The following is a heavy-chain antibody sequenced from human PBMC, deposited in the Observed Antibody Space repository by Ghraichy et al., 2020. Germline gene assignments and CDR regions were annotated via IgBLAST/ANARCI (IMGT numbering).Heavy chain of an antibody. J-gene: IGHJ4*02. D-gene: IGHD3-16*01. Sequence: GSLRLSCAASGFNFSTYAMNWVRQAPGMGLEWVSSISPSGGSTYYADSVTGHFTVSRDNTKNTVFLQLYTLRIDDTAKYFCARGGLPGGRLRAYPFDYWGQGALVTVSS. CDR3: ARGGLPGGRLRAYPFDY. CDR2: ISPSGGST. CDR1: GFNFSTYA. V-gene: IGHV3-23*01.